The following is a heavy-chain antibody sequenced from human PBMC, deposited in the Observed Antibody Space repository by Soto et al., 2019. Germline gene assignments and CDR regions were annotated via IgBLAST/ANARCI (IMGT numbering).Heavy chain of an antibody. CDR1: GYTFTSYA. J-gene: IGHJ4*02. CDR3: ARSIVGVTALDY. D-gene: IGHD2-21*02. CDR2: INAGNGNT. V-gene: IGHV1-3*01. Sequence: GASVKVSCKASGYTFTSYAMHWVRQAPGQRLEWMGWINAGNGNTKYSQKFQGRVTITRDTSASTAYMELSSLRSEDTAVYYCARSIVGVTALDYWGQGTLATVSS.